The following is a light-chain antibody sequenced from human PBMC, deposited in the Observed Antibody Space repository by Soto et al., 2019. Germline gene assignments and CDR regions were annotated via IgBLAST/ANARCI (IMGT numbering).Light chain of an antibody. CDR2: MAS. J-gene: IGKJ4*01. CDR3: MQALRRPFT. CDR1: QSLLHTNGYKY. V-gene: IGKV2-28*01. Sequence: DIVMTQSPLSLPVTPGEPASISCRSSQSLLHTNGYKYLDWYVQKPGQSPQLLIYMASNRASGVTDSFSSRESGTNFTLKISIVEAEDAAIYYCMQALRRPFTFGGGTRVEIK.